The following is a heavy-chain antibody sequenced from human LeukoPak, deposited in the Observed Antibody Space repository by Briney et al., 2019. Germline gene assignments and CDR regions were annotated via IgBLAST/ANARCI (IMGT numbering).Heavy chain of an antibody. CDR2: ISGSGGST. V-gene: IGHV3-23*01. J-gene: IGHJ4*02. D-gene: IGHD4-17*01. CDR3: AKTEGSPTVSNYFDY. Sequence: GGSLRLSCAASGFTFSSYAMSWVRQAPGKGLEWVSAISGSGGSTYYADSVKGRFTISRDNSKNTLYPQMNSLRAEDTAVYYCAKTEGSPTVSNYFDYWGQGTLVTVSS. CDR1: GFTFSSYA.